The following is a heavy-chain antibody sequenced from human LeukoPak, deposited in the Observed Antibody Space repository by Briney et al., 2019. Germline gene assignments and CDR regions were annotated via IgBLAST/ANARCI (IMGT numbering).Heavy chain of an antibody. CDR3: ARARGYSYGYIDY. J-gene: IGHJ4*02. D-gene: IGHD5-18*01. V-gene: IGHV3-66*01. Sequence: PGGSLRLSCAASGFTVSSNYVSWVRQAPGKGLEWVSVIYSGGSTYYADSVKGRFTISRDNSKNTLYLQMNSLRAEDTAVYYCARARGYSYGYIDYWGQGTLVTVSS. CDR2: IYSGGST. CDR1: GFTVSSNY.